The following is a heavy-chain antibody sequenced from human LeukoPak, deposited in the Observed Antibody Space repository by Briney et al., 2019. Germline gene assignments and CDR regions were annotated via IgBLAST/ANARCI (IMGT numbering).Heavy chain of an antibody. V-gene: IGHV4-34*09. J-gene: IGHJ4*02. CDR1: GGSFSGYY. CDR3: ARVRTGGNSIIDY. D-gene: IGHD4-23*01. Sequence: SETLSLTCAVYGGSFSGYYWSWIRQHPGEGLEWIGHIYYSGSTYYNPTLKSRVTISVDTSKSQFSLKLSSVTAADTAVYYCARVRTGGNSIIDYWGQGTLVTVSS. CDR2: IYYSGST.